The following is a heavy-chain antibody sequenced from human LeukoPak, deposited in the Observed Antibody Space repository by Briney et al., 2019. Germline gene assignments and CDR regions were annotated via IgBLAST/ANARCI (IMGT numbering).Heavy chain of an antibody. CDR2: TNHNGNVN. CDR1: GFTFSSYW. Sequence: PGGSLRLSCAASGFTFSSYWMNWARQAPGKGLEWVASTNHNGNVNYYADSVKGRFTISRDNAKNSLYLQMSNLRAEDTAVYFCARGGGLDVWGQGATVTVSS. J-gene: IGHJ6*02. D-gene: IGHD3-16*01. V-gene: IGHV3-7*03. CDR3: ARGGGLDV.